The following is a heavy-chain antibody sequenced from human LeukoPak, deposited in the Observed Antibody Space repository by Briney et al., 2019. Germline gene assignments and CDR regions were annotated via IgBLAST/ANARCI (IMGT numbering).Heavy chain of an antibody. V-gene: IGHV4-59*01. CDR1: GDSISSYY. D-gene: IGHD6-19*01. CDR2: MYYSGGT. J-gene: IGHJ4*02. CDR3: ARVDGGSGWYYFDY. Sequence: SETLSLTCTVSGDSISSYYWSWIRQPPGKGLDWIGYMYYSGGTNCNPSLKSRVTMSVDTSKNQFSLKLSSVTAADTAVYYCARVDGGSGWYYFDYWGQGTLVTVSS.